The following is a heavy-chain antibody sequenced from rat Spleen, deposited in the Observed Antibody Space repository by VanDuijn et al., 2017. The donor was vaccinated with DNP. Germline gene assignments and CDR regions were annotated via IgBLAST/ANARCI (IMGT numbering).Heavy chain of an antibody. J-gene: IGHJ2*01. CDR3: GYGEGY. Sequence: EVQLVESGGGLVQPGRSLKLSCAASGFTFSNYDMAWVRQAPTKGLEWVASITSSGGSTYYPDSVKGRFTISRDNAKSTLYLQMDSLRSEDTATYYCGYGEGYWGQGVMVTVSS. CDR1: GFTFSNYD. D-gene: IGHD1-1*01. CDR2: ITSSGGST. V-gene: IGHV5-25*01.